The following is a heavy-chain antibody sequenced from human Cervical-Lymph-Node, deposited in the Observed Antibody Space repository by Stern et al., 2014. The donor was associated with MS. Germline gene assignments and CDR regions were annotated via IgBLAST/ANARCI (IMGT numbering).Heavy chain of an antibody. Sequence: VQLEESGAEVKKPGASVKVSCKASGYTFTSYYMHWVRQAPGQGLEWMGIINPSGGSTSYAQKFQGRVTMTRDTSTSTVYMELSSLRSEDTAVYYCARDVRWRNCGGDCFDYWGQGTLVTVSS. CDR1: GYTFTSYY. CDR3: ARDVRWRNCGGDCFDY. D-gene: IGHD2-21*01. J-gene: IGHJ4*02. CDR2: INPSGGST. V-gene: IGHV1-46*03.